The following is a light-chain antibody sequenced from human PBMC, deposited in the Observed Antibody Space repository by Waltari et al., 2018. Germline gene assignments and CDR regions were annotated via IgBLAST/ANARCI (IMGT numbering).Light chain of an antibody. J-gene: IGKJ4*01. V-gene: IGKV3-20*01. CDR3: QKYGSTPRP. CDR1: QSLINNY. CDR2: HPS. Sequence: EIVLTQSPGTLSLSPGERASLSCRASQSLINNYLAWYQQIPGQAPRLRLYHPSPRATGIPDRFSGSGSGTDFTLAISRLEPEDFAVYYCQKYGSTPRPFGGGTKVEIK.